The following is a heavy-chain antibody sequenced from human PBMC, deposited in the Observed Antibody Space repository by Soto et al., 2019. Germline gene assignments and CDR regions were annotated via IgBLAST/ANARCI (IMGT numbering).Heavy chain of an antibody. CDR3: ARLSFSYGVDV. J-gene: IGHJ6*02. V-gene: IGHV4-4*02. Sequence: SETLSLTCAVSGGSISSAKWWTWVRQPPGKGLECIGEIYHGGSTSYNPSLKSRVTLSLDKFKNHFSLNLTSVTAADTAVYYCARLSFSYGVDVWGQGTTVTVSS. CDR1: GGSISSAKW. CDR2: IYHGGST.